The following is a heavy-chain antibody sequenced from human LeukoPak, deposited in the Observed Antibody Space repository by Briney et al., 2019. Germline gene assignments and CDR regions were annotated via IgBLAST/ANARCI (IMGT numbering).Heavy chain of an antibody. J-gene: IGHJ4*02. D-gene: IGHD1-7*01. Sequence: PSETLSLTCAVSGYSISSGYYWGWIRQPPGKGLEWIGYIYYSGSTNYNPSLKSRVTISVDTSKNQFSLKLSSVTAADTAVYYCARGRKTGTTHYWGQGTLVTVSS. V-gene: IGHV4-61*01. CDR2: IYYSGST. CDR1: GYSISSGYY. CDR3: ARGRKTGTTHY.